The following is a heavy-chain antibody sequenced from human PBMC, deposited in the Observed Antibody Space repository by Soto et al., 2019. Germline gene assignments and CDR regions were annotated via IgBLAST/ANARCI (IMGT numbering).Heavy chain of an antibody. D-gene: IGHD2-2*01. CDR2: IYYTGKT. Sequence: SETLSLTCSVSGDYIHVGGYYWTWIRQRPGKGLEWMGYIYYTGKTYYNPSLESRLTMSVDRSKNQFSLRLTSVTAADTAVYFCGRDLTSNADCIDPWGQGTLVTVSS. V-gene: IGHV4-30-4*01. CDR1: GDYIHVGGYY. CDR3: GRDLTSNADCIDP. J-gene: IGHJ5*02.